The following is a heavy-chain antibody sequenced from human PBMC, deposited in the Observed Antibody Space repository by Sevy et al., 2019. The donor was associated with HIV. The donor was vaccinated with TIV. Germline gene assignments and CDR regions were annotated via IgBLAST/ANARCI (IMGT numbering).Heavy chain of an antibody. CDR2: IYSGGST. V-gene: IGHV3-66*04. CDR3: ARLHYYDASGYYYYYYGLDV. Sequence: GGFLRLSCAASEFSVTDNYMSWVRQAPGKGLEWLSTIYSGGSTFYADSVKGRFTISRDNSKNTLYLHMNSLRAEDTAVYYCARLHYYDASGYYYYYYGLDVWGQGTTVTVSS. J-gene: IGHJ6*02. D-gene: IGHD3-22*01. CDR1: EFSVTDNY.